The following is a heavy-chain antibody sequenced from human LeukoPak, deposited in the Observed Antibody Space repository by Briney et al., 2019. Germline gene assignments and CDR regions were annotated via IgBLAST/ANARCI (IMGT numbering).Heavy chain of an antibody. V-gene: IGHV4-59*11. CDR1: GDSMTGHY. CDR3: ARLLNNDGGGDPDTFDM. Sequence: SETLSLTCTVSGDSMTGHYWSWIRQPPGKGLEWIGYIYYSGSTYYHPSLQSRVTISVDTSKNHFSLKLTSVTAADTAVYYCARLLNNDGGGDPDTFDMWGQGTMVTVSS. CDR2: IYYSGST. J-gene: IGHJ3*02. D-gene: IGHD2-21*02.